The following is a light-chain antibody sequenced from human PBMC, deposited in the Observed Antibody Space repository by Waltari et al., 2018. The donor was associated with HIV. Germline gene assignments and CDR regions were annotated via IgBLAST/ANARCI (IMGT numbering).Light chain of an antibody. V-gene: IGLV3-21*02. Sequence: SYVLTQPPWGSVAPGPPPRHTRRGPRTGGGSVHWYQQKPGQAPVMVVYDDRDRPSGIPERLSGSNSENTATLTISRVAPGEDADYYCQVWDSSNDPDVIFGGGTRLSVL. CDR3: QVWDSSNDPDVI. CDR2: DDR. J-gene: IGLJ2*01. CDR1: RTGGGS.